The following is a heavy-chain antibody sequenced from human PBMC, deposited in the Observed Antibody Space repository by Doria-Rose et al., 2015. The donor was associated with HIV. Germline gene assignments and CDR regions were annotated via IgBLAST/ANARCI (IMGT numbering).Heavy chain of an antibody. CDR3: ARIKSSRWYHKYYFDF. Sequence: QESGPVLVKPTETLTLTCTVSGVSLSSPGMGVSWIRQPPGKALEWLANMFSYDERSYKTSLKSRLTISRGTSKSQVVLTMTDMDPVDTATYYCARIKSSRWYHKYYFDFWGQGTLVIVSA. CDR2: MFSYDER. D-gene: IGHD6-13*01. J-gene: IGHJ4*02. CDR1: GVSLSSPGMG. V-gene: IGHV2-26*01.